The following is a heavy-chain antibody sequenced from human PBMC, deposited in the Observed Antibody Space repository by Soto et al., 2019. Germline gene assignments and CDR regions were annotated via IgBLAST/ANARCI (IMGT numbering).Heavy chain of an antibody. J-gene: IGHJ4*02. D-gene: IGHD6-6*01. CDR2: IYYSGST. CDR3: ARLCGSSVDY. V-gene: IGHV4-59*08. Sequence: QVQLQESGPGLVKPSATLSLTCTVSGGSISSYYWSWLRQPPGKGLEWIGYIYYSGSTNYNPSLKSRVTISVDTSKNQVSLKLSSVAAADTAVYSCARLCGSSVDYWGQGTLVTVSS. CDR1: GGSISSYY.